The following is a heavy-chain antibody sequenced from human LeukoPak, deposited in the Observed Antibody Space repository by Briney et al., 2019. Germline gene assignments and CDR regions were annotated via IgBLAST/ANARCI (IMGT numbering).Heavy chain of an antibody. CDR1: GFTFSSYD. CDR3: ARASSGWRGGFDY. V-gene: IGHV3-13*01. D-gene: IGHD6-19*01. CDR2: IGIAGDT. Sequence: GGSLRLSCAASGFTFSSYDMHWVRQATGKGLEWVSAIGIAGDTYYPGSVKGRFTISRENAKNSLYLQMNSLRAGDTAVYYCARASSGWRGGFDYWGQGTLVTVSS. J-gene: IGHJ4*02.